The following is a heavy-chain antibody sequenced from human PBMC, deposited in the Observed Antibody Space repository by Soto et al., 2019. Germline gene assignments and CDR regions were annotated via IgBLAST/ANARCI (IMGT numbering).Heavy chain of an antibody. CDR2: IVPIFGTA. CDR1: GGTFSSYA. Sequence: QVQLVQSGAEVKKPGSSVKVSCKASGGTFSSYAISWVRQAPGQGLEWMGGIVPIFGTANYAQKFQGRVTITADESTSTAYMERSSLRSEDTAVYYCARVYSSGYPSEGYYFDYWGQGTLVTVSS. J-gene: IGHJ4*02. D-gene: IGHD3-22*01. V-gene: IGHV1-69*01. CDR3: ARVYSSGYPSEGYYFDY.